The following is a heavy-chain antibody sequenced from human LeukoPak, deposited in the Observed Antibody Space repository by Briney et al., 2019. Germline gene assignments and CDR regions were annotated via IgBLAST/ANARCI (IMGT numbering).Heavy chain of an antibody. J-gene: IGHJ2*01. Sequence: SQTLSLTCAISGDSVSSNSAAWNWIRQSPSRGLEWLGRTYYRSKWFNDYAVSVKSRITINPDTSKNQFSLQLNSVTPGDTAVYYCARVPSLSLDWYFDLWGRGTLVTVSS. V-gene: IGHV6-1*01. CDR3: ARVPSLSLDWYFDL. CDR2: TYYRSKWFN. CDR1: GDSVSSNSAA.